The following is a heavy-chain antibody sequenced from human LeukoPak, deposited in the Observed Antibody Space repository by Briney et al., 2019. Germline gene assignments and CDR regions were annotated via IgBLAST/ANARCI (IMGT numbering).Heavy chain of an antibody. Sequence: ASVKVSCKASGGTFSRHTISWVRQSPGQGLEWMGGITPMFGTSNYAQKFRGRVTITADESTSTAYVELSSLRSEDTAVYYCARGSSEFRSLLFHWGQGTLVTVSS. CDR1: GGTFSRHT. D-gene: IGHD1-14*01. CDR3: ARGSSEFRSLLFH. J-gene: IGHJ1*01. CDR2: ITPMFGTS. V-gene: IGHV1-69*13.